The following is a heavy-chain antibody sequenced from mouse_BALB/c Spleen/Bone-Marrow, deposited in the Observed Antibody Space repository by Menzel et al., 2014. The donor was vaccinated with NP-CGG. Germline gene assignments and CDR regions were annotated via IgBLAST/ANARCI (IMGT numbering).Heavy chain of an antibody. V-gene: IGHV14-3*02. CDR3: ASYVYGYYFDY. CDR1: GFNIKDTY. Sequence: VQLQQSGAELVKPGASVKLSCTASGFNIKDTYIYWVKQRPEQGLEWIGRIDPANDNTKYDPKFQGKATITADTSSSTAYLQLSSLTAEDTAVYYCASYVYGYYFDYWGQGTPLTVSS. D-gene: IGHD2-2*01. J-gene: IGHJ2*01. CDR2: IDPANDNT.